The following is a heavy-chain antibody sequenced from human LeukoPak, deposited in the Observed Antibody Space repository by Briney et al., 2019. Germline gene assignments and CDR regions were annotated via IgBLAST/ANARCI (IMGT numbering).Heavy chain of an antibody. V-gene: IGHV3-30*04. D-gene: IGHD5-12*01. Sequence: PGRSLRLSCAASGFTFNNYAMHWVRQAPGKGLEWVAAISYDARIEHYSDSVKGRFTISRDNSKNTLYLLMNSLRTEDTAVYYCTRFRNVRRGSDGYFFDYWGQGTLVTVSS. CDR3: TRFRNVRRGSDGYFFDY. CDR1: GFTFNNYA. J-gene: IGHJ4*02. CDR2: ISYDARIE.